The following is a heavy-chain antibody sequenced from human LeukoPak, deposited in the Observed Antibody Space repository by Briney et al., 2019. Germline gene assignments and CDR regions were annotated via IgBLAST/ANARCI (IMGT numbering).Heavy chain of an antibody. CDR1: GGSISSSSYY. CDR2: IYYSGST. D-gene: IGHD3-9*01. CDR3: ARHAPGGYFDWLFLY. V-gene: IGHV4-39*01. Sequence: SETLSLTCTVSGGSISSSSYYWGWIRQPPGKGLEWIGSIYYSGSTYYNPSLKSRVTISVDTSKNQFSLKLSSVSAADTAVYYCARHAPGGYFDWLFLYWGQGTLVTVSS. J-gene: IGHJ4*02.